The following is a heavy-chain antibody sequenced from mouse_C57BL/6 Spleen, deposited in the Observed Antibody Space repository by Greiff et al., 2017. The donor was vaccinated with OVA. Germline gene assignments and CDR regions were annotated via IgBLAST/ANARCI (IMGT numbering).Heavy chain of an antibody. CDR2: IDPENGDT. J-gene: IGHJ2*01. Sequence: EVQLQQSGAELVRPGASVKLSCTASGFNIKDDYMHWVKQRPEQGLEWIGWIDPENGDTEYASKFQGKATITADTSSNTAYLQLSSLTSEDTAVYYCTTGWDEVDYWGQGTTLTVSS. CDR1: GFNIKDDY. D-gene: IGHD4-1*01. V-gene: IGHV14-4*01. CDR3: TTGWDEVDY.